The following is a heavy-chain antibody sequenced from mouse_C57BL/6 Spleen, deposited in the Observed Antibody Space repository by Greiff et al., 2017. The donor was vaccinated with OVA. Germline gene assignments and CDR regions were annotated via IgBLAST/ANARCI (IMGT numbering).Heavy chain of an antibody. CDR2: IDPSDSYT. V-gene: IGHV1-69*01. D-gene: IGHD1-1*01. Sequence: QVQLQQPGAELVMPGASVKLSCKASGYTFTSYWMHWVKQRPGQGLEWIGEIDPSDSYTNYNQKFKGKSTLTVDKSSSTAYMQLSSLTSEDSAVCYCGRREYYGRGVFAYWGQGTLVTVSA. J-gene: IGHJ3*01. CDR3: GRREYYGRGVFAY. CDR1: GYTFTSYW.